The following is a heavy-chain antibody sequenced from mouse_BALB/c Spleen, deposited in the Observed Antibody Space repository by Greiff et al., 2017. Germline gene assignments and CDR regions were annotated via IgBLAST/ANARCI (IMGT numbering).Heavy chain of an antibody. J-gene: IGHJ4*01. V-gene: IGHV14-3*02. CDR3: ARSKGPFYAMDY. CDR2: IDPANGNT. CDR1: GFNIKDTY. Sequence: VQLQQSGAELVKPGASVKLSCTASGFNIKDTYMHWVKQRPEQGLEWIGRIDPANGNTKYDPKFQGKATITADTSSNTAYLQLSSLTSEDTAVYYCARSKGPFYAMDYWGQGTSVTVSS.